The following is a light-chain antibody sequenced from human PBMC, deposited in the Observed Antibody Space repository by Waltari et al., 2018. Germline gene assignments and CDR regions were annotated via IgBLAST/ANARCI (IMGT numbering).Light chain of an antibody. CDR3: QQRADWPLT. CDR1: QSIQRY. CDR2: HAY. J-gene: IGKJ4*01. Sequence: EIVLTQSPATLSLSPGGRATLSCRASQSIQRYLGWYQQKPGQAPRLPIYHAYNRATAVPARFGGSGSEPDFTLTISSLEPEDSAIYYCQQRADWPLTFGGGTTVEIK. V-gene: IGKV3-11*01.